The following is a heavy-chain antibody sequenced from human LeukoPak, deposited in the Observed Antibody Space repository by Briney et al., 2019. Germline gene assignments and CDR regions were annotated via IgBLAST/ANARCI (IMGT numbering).Heavy chain of an antibody. V-gene: IGHV4-34*01. CDR1: GGSFSGYY. J-gene: IGHJ4*02. Sequence: SETLSLTCAAYGGSFSGYYWGWLRQPPGKGLEWIGEINHSGSTNYNPSLKSRVTISVDTSKNQFSLKLSSVTAADTAVYYCARGGVAHTNDYWGQGTLVTVSS. CDR2: INHSGST. D-gene: IGHD3-3*01. CDR3: ARGGVAHTNDY.